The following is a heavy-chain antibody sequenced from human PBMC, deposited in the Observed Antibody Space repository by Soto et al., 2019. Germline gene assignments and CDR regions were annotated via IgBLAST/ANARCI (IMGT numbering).Heavy chain of an antibody. CDR2: ISYSGAT. V-gene: IGHV4-30-4*01. D-gene: IGHD3-22*01. CDR1: GGSISNGAYY. Sequence: SETLSLTCTVSGGSISNGAYYWSWIRQTPEKGLESIGYISYSGATYYTPSLQRRVTISIDTSKNQFSLELDSLTATDTALYYCARLEAMIWWFDPWRQG. J-gene: IGHJ5*02. CDR3: ARLEAMIWWFDP.